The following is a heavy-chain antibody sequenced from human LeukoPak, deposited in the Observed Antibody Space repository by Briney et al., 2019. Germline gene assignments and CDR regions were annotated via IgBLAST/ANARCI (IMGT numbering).Heavy chain of an antibody. CDR2: IYYSGST. CDR3: ARTTEGGYTYDYFYYYYMDV. V-gene: IGHV4-59*01. J-gene: IGHJ6*03. Sequence: PSETLSLTCTVSGGSISSYYWSWIRQPPGKGLEWIGYIYYSGSTNYNPSLKSRVTISVDTSKNQFSLKLSSVTAADMAVYYCARTTEGGYTYDYFYYYYMDVWGKGTTVTISS. CDR1: GGSISSYY. D-gene: IGHD5-18*01.